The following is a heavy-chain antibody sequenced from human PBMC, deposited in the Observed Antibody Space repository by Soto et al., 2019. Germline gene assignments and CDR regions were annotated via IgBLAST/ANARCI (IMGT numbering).Heavy chain of an antibody. D-gene: IGHD6-19*01. J-gene: IGHJ2*01. Sequence: QVQLQESGPGLVKPSETLSLTCTVSGGSISSYYWSWIRQPPGKGLEWIGYIYYRGSTNYNPFLKSRVTISVDTSKNQFSLKLSSVTAADTAVYYCARVSAGYWYFDLWGRGTLVTVSS. CDR2: IYYRGST. CDR1: GGSISSYY. V-gene: IGHV4-59*01. CDR3: ARVSAGYWYFDL.